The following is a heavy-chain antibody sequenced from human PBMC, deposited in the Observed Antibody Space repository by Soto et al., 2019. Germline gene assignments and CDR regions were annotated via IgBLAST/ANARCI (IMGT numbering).Heavy chain of an antibody. J-gene: IGHJ4*02. CDR3: ARDFGRHCSSTRCDPFYFDS. CDR2: IHYSGST. D-gene: IGHD2-2*01. Sequence: QVQLQESGPGLVKPSETLSLICTVSGVSISDYYWSWIRQPPGKGLEWIGYIHYSGSTDYDPSLRSRVTISVDTSKNQFSLELTSVPATDTAVYYCARDFGRHCSSTRCDPFYFDSWGQGTLVTVSS. CDR1: GVSISDYY. V-gene: IGHV4-59*01.